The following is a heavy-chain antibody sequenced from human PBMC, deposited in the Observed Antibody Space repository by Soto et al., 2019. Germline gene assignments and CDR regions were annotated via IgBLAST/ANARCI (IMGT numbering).Heavy chain of an antibody. CDR2: IYYSGST. J-gene: IGHJ5*02. CDR1: GGSISSGGYY. V-gene: IGHV4-31*03. D-gene: IGHD3-9*01. CDR3: ARVGIRYFDWLSPNWFDP. Sequence: SETLSLTCTVSGGSISSGGYYWSWIRQHPGKGLEWIGYIYYSGSTYYNPSLKSRVTMSVDTSKNQFSLKLSSVTAADTAVYYCARVGIRYFDWLSPNWFDPWGQGTLVTVSS.